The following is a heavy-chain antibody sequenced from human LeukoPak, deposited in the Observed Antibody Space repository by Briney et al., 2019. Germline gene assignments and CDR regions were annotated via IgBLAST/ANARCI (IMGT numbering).Heavy chain of an antibody. V-gene: IGHV3-23*01. CDR1: GFTFSTYA. J-gene: IGHJ4*02. D-gene: IGHD1-26*01. Sequence: GGSLRLSCAASGFTFSTYAMTRVRQAPGKGLEWVSGISTSGDRTYYANSVKGRFTISRDNSKNTLYLQMNSLRAEDTAEYYCARSAVGTSCCTAVDYWGQGTLVTVSS. CDR2: ISTSGDRT. CDR3: ARSAVGTSCCTAVDY.